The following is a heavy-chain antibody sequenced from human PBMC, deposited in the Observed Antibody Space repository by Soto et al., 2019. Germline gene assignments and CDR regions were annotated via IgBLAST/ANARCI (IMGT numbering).Heavy chain of an antibody. CDR2: IIPIFGTA. J-gene: IGHJ6*02. Sequence: QVQLVQSGAEVKKPGSSVKVSCKASGGTFSSYAISWVRQAPGQGLEWMGGIIPIFGTANYAQKFQGRVTITADESTSTAYMELSRLRSEDTAVYYCAREGITMVRGVISYYYGMDVWGQGTTVTVSS. CDR1: GGTFSSYA. CDR3: AREGITMVRGVISYYYGMDV. D-gene: IGHD3-10*01. V-gene: IGHV1-69*12.